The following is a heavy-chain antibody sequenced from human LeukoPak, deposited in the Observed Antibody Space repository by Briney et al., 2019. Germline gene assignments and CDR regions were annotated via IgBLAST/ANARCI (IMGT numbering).Heavy chain of an antibody. CDR1: GGSMSSSGYY. D-gene: IGHD6-13*01. CDR3: ARGWYSSSLDY. CDR2: IYYSGTT. J-gene: IGHJ4*02. Sequence: SETLSLTCTVSGGSMSSSGYYWGWIRQPPGKGLEWIGSIYYSGTTYYNPSLKSRVTISVDTSKNQFSLKLSSVTAADTAVYYCARGWYSSSLDYWGQGTLVTVSS. V-gene: IGHV4-39*07.